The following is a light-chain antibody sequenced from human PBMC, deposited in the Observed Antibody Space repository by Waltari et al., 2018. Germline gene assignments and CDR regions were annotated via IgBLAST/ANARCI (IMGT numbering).Light chain of an antibody. CDR2: EVN. CDR1: SSDVGGNNY. J-gene: IGLJ3*02. V-gene: IGLV2-8*01. CDR3: SSYGGSKV. Sequence: QSVLTQPPSASGSPGQSVTISCTGTSSDVGGNNYVSWYQQHPGKAPKLMIYEVNQRPSGVPCRFSCSKSGNTASLAVSGLQAEDEADYYCSSYGGSKVFGGGTKLTVL.